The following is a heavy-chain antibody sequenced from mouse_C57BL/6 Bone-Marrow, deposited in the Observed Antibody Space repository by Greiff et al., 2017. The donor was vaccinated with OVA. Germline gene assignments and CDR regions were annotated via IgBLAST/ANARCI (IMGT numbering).Heavy chain of an antibody. D-gene: IGHD1-1*01. J-gene: IGHJ3*01. V-gene: IGHV10-1*01. CDR1: GFSFNTYA. CDR2: IRSKSNNYAT. CDR3: VREGLRYH. Sequence: EAGGGLVQPKGSLKLSCAASGFSFNTYAMNWVRQAPGKGLEWVARIRSKSNNYATYYADSVKDRFTISRDDSESMLYLQMNNLKTEDTAMYYCVREGLRYHWGQGTLVTVSA.